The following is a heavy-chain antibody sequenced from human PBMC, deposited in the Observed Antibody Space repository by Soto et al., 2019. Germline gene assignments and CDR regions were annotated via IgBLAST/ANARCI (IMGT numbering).Heavy chain of an antibody. D-gene: IGHD6-19*01. CDR3: AKDFDRGGWYYFGH. CDR2: ISGNGGST. V-gene: IGHV3-23*01. J-gene: IGHJ4*01. Sequence: EVQLSESGENLVQPGGSLRLTCAASGFDFSNYAMTWVRQAPGQGLEWVATISGNGGSTYFAASVKGRCTISRDNSKNVLFLQMNNLRVEDTAVYFCAKDFDRGGWYYFGHWGPGALVTVSS. CDR1: GFDFSNYA.